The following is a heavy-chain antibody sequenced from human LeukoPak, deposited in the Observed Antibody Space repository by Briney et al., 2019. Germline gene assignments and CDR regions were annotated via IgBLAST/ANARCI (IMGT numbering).Heavy chain of an antibody. CDR3: TKALRITMVRGGFDY. J-gene: IGHJ4*02. V-gene: IGHV3-9*01. CDR1: GFTFDDYA. D-gene: IGHD3-10*01. CDR2: ISWNSGSI. Sequence: GGSLRLSCAASGFTFDDYAMHWVRQAPGKGLEWVSGISWNSGSIGYADSVKGRFTISRDNAKNSLYLQMNSLRAEDTALYYCTKALRITMVRGGFDYWGQGTLVTVSS.